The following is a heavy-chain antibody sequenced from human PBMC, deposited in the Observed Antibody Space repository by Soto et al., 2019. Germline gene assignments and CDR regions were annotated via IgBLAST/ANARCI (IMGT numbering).Heavy chain of an antibody. Sequence: PSETLSLTCTVSGGSVDRGDYYWSWIRQVPGKGLEWIGHIYVTGAVDYNPSLRDRITISQDTSERQFSLNLRLVTAADTAVYYCARLRIATNNYKWFDPWGQGTLVTVSS. CDR2: IYVTGAV. CDR1: GGSVDRGDYY. V-gene: IGHV4-31*03. CDR3: ARLRIATNNYKWFDP. D-gene: IGHD2-21*01. J-gene: IGHJ5*02.